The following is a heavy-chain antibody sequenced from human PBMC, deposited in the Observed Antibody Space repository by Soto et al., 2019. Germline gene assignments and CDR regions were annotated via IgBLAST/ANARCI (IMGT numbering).Heavy chain of an antibody. V-gene: IGHV3-48*01. D-gene: IGHD3-10*01. Sequence: GGSLRLSCAASGFTFSSYSMNWVRQAPGKGLEWVSYISSSSSTIYYADSVKGRFTISRDNAKNSLYLQMNSLRAEDTAVYYCARSYYGSGRYDRPFDPWGQGTLVTVSS. CDR3: ARSYYGSGRYDRPFDP. CDR2: ISSSSSTI. J-gene: IGHJ5*02. CDR1: GFTFSSYS.